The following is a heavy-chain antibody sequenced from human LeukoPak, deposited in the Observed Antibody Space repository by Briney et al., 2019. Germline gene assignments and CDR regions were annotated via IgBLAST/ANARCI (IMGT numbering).Heavy chain of an antibody. Sequence: SETLSLTCSVSGDSVSRSDSYWGWIRQPPGKGLEWIGTIYYTGRTYYSPSLKSRVTMSVDTSNNQFSLTLRSVTAADTAVYYCARRRYYDGSGYLEWGQGTLLSVSS. J-gene: IGHJ1*01. CDR1: GDSVSRSDSY. V-gene: IGHV4-39*01. D-gene: IGHD3-22*01. CDR3: ARRRYYDGSGYLE. CDR2: IYYTGRT.